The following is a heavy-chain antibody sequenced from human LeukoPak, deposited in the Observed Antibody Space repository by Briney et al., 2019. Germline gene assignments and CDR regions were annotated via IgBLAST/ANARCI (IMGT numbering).Heavy chain of an antibody. J-gene: IGHJ4*02. CDR3: ARDPYSYDTSGPKPFDY. CDR2: ISRSSSDI. V-gene: IGHV3-48*02. CDR1: GFTFSYYS. Sequence: PAGGSLRLSCAASGFTFSYYSMNWVRQAPGKGLEWVSYISRSSSDIYYADSVKGRFTISRDNAKNSLFLQMNSLRDEDTAVYYCARDPYSYDTSGPKPFDYWGQGTLVTVSS. D-gene: IGHD3-3*01.